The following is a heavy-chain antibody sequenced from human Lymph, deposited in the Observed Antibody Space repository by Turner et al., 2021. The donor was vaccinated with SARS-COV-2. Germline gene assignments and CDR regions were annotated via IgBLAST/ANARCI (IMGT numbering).Heavy chain of an antibody. D-gene: IGHD3-3*01. CDR2: IYNDGSNK. V-gene: IGHV3-30*18. CDR1: GFTFSSYA. CDR3: AKVRSIFGVVIGGMDV. Sequence: HVQLVESGGGVVQPGRSLRLSCAASGFTFSSYAMHWVRQAPGKGLEWVTVIYNDGSNKYYADSVRVRFTSSRDNSKNTLYLQRNSLGAEDTAVYYCAKVRSIFGVVIGGMDVWGQGTTVTVSS. J-gene: IGHJ6*02.